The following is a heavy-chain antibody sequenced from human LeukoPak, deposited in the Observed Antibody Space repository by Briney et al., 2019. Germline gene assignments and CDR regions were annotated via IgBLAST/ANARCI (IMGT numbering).Heavy chain of an antibody. J-gene: IGHJ5*02. CDR3: VRSDWFDN. Sequence: GGSLTLSCAASGFFFSNYGMHCVRQAPGKGLVWVSRVNSDGRFTKYADSVKGRFTISRDNAKNTLYLQMNSLRAEDTAMYYCVRSDWFDNWGQGTLVTVSS. CDR1: GFFFSNYG. V-gene: IGHV3-74*03. CDR2: VNSDGRFT.